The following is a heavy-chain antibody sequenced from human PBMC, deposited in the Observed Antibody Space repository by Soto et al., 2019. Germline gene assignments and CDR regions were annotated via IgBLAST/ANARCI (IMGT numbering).Heavy chain of an antibody. CDR2: ISTTSTYI. CDR3: ARDGIVGTTDFFDH. J-gene: IGHJ4*02. V-gene: IGHV3-21*01. Sequence: EEQLVESGGGLVKPGGSLRLSCAASGFTFSGYSMNWVRQAPGKGLEWVSSISTTSTYIYYADSVKGRFTVSRDNAKNSLYLQMTSLRAEDTAVYFCARDGIVGTTDFFDHWGQGTLVTVSS. D-gene: IGHD1-26*01. CDR1: GFTFSGYS.